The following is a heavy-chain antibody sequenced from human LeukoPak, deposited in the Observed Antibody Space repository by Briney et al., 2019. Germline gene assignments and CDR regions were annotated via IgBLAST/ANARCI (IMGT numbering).Heavy chain of an antibody. J-gene: IGHJ3*02. CDR3: AREGQWLASDAFDI. Sequence: GGSLRLSCVASGFSFSDSVIHWVRQAPGKGLEWVANIKQDGSEKYYVDSVKGRFTISRDNAKNSLYLQMNSLRAEDTAVYYCAREGQWLASDAFDIWGQGTMVTVSS. CDR1: GFSFSDSV. V-gene: IGHV3-7*01. CDR2: IKQDGSEK. D-gene: IGHD6-19*01.